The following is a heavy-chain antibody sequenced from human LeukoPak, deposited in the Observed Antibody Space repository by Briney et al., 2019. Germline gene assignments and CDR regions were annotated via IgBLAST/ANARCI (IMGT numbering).Heavy chain of an antibody. V-gene: IGHV1-69*06. Sequence: SVKVSCKVSGYTLTELPMHWVRQAPGKGLEWMGGIIPIFGTANYAQKFQGRVTITADKSTSTAYMELSSLRSEDTAVYYCARDPSIAVADDAFDIWGQGTMVTVSS. CDR3: ARDPSIAVADDAFDI. J-gene: IGHJ3*02. CDR2: IIPIFGTA. CDR1: GYTLTELP. D-gene: IGHD6-19*01.